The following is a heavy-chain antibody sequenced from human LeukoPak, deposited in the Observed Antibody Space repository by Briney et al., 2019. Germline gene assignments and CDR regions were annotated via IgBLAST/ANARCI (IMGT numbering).Heavy chain of an antibody. J-gene: IGHJ4*02. CDR1: GFTFNSYG. V-gene: IGHV3-30*03. CDR3: ARDGRGRGEYYFDY. Sequence: GGSLRLSCAASGFTFNSYGMHWVRQAPGKGLEWVAVISYDGSNKYYADSVKGRFTISRDNSKNTLYLQMNSLRAEDTAVYYCARDGRGRGEYYFDYWGQGTLVTVSS. D-gene: IGHD3-16*01. CDR2: ISYDGSNK.